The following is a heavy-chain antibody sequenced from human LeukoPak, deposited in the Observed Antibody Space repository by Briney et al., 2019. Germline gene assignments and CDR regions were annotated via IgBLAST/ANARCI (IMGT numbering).Heavy chain of an antibody. D-gene: IGHD3-22*01. CDR3: ARGRIRRYYDSSGSYFDY. V-gene: IGHV4-34*01. CDR1: GGSFSGYY. Sequence: PSETLSLTCAVYGGSFSGYYWSWIRQPPGKGLEWIGEINLSGSTNYNPSLKSRVTISVDTSKNQFSLKLSSVTAADTAVYYCARGRIRRYYDSSGSYFDYWGQGTLVTVSS. J-gene: IGHJ4*02. CDR2: INLSGST.